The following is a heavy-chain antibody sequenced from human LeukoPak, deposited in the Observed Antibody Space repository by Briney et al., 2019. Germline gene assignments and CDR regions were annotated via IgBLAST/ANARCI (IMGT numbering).Heavy chain of an antibody. CDR1: GFTFGDYA. J-gene: IGHJ5*02. CDR3: GGNDVWFDP. V-gene: IGHV3-49*03. CDR2: IRSKAYGETA. D-gene: IGHD1-1*01. Sequence: GGSLRLSCTASGFTFGDYAMSWIRQAPGKGLEWVGFIRSKAYGETADYAASVKGRFTISRDDSKAIAYLQMNSLKTEDTAVYYCGGNDVWFDPWGQGTLVTVSS.